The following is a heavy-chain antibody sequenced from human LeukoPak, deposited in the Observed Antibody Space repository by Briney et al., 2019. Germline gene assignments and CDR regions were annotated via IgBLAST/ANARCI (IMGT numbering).Heavy chain of an antibody. J-gene: IGHJ4*02. CDR3: AKDVALRAAAYSFDY. CDR2: ISYNGGDK. Sequence: GRSLRLSCAASGFAFSSYGMHWVRQAPVKGLEWVAVISYNGGDKKYADSVKGRFTISRDTSKNTVYLEMNSLRAEDTAVYYCAKDVALRAAAYSFDYWGQGTLVTVSS. V-gene: IGHV3-30*18. CDR1: GFAFSSYG. D-gene: IGHD2-21*01.